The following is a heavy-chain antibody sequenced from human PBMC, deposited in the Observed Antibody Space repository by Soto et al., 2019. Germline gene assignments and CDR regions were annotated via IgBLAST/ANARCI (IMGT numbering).Heavy chain of an antibody. CDR2: IYHSGST. J-gene: IGHJ5*02. D-gene: IGHD4-17*01. V-gene: IGHV4-30-2*01. CDR3: ARFYGDYYNWFDP. CDR1: GFTFSTYA. Sequence: LRLSCAASGFTFSTYAMSWVRQAPGKGLEWIGYIYHSGSTHYNPSLKSRVTISVDRSKNQFSLKLTSVTAADTAVYYCARFYGDYYNWFDPWGQGTLVTVSS.